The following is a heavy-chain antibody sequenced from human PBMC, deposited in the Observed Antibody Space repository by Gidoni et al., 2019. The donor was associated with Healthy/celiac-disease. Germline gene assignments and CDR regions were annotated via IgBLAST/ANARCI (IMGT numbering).Heavy chain of an antibody. Sequence: QVQLVESGGGVVQPGRSLRLSCAASGFTFSSYAMHWVRQAPGKGLEWVAVISYDGSNKYYADSVKGRFTISRDNSKNTLYLQMNSLRAEDTAVYYCARVAGTVRGKLDYWGQGTLVTVSS. CDR2: ISYDGSNK. V-gene: IGHV3-30-3*01. CDR1: GFTFSSYA. CDR3: ARVAGTVRGKLDY. J-gene: IGHJ4*02. D-gene: IGHD6-19*01.